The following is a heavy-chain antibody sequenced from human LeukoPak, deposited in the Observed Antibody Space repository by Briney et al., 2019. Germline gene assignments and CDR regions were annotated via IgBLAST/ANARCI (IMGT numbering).Heavy chain of an antibody. CDR2: ISGDGGST. J-gene: IGHJ4*02. D-gene: IGHD3-10*01. V-gene: IGHV3-23*01. Sequence: GGSLRLSCAASGFPFSNYAMSWVRQAPGKGLECVSVISGDGGSTYCADSVKGRFTISRDNSKNTLYVKMNSLRAEDTAVYYCAKHLWRDLVWFGEGYYFGYWGQGTLVTASS. CDR1: GFPFSNYA. CDR3: AKHLWRDLVWFGEGYYFGY.